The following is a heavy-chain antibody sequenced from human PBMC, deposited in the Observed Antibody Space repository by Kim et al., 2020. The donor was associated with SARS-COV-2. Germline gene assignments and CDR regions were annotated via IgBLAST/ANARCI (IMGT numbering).Heavy chain of an antibody. CDR3: AKGVPYSYGYY. V-gene: IGHV3-23*01. D-gene: IGHD5-18*01. J-gene: IGHJ4*02. Sequence: YYADSVKGRFTISRDNAKNTRYLQMNSLRAEDTAVYYCAKGVPYSYGYYWGQGTLVTVSS.